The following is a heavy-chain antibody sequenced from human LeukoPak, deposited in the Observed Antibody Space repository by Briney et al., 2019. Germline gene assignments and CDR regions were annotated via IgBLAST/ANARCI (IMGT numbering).Heavy chain of an antibody. CDR2: IRYDGSNK. CDR3: AKGDYDYVWGSYRLFDY. D-gene: IGHD3-16*02. Sequence: GGSLRLSCAASGFTFSSYGMHWVRQAPGKGLEGVAFIRYDGSNKYYADSVKGRFTISRDNSKNTLYLQMNSLRAEDTAVYYCAKGDYDYVWGSYRLFDYWGQGTLVTVSS. J-gene: IGHJ4*02. CDR1: GFTFSSYG. V-gene: IGHV3-30*02.